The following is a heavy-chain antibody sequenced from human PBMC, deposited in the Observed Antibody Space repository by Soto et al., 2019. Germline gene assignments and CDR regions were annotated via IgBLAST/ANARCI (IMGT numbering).Heavy chain of an antibody. CDR3: ARDFDY. Sequence: QVQLVESGGGVVQPGRSLRLSCAASGFTFSSYAMHWVRQAPGKGLEWVAVISYDGSNKYYADSVQGLFTISRDNSKNTLYLQINSLRGEDTAVYYCARDFDYWGQGTLLTLSS. CDR1: GFTFSSYA. J-gene: IGHJ4*02. V-gene: IGHV3-30-3*01. CDR2: ISYDGSNK.